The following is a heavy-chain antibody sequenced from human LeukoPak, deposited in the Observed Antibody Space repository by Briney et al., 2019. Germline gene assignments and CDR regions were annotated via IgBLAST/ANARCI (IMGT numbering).Heavy chain of an antibody. V-gene: IGHV3-48*01. Sequence: GGSLRLSCAASGFTFSSYEMNWVRQAPGKGLEWVSYISSSSSTIYYADSVKGRFTISRDNAKNSLYLQMNSLRAEDTAVYYCAREEGHDYVWGSYRYDGYYFDYWGQGTLVTVSS. CDR2: ISSSSSTI. CDR3: AREEGHDYVWGSYRYDGYYFDY. J-gene: IGHJ4*02. CDR1: GFTFSSYE. D-gene: IGHD3-16*02.